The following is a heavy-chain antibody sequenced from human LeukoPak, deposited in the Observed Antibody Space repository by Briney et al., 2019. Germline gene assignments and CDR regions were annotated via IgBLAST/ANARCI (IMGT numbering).Heavy chain of an antibody. D-gene: IGHD3-16*01. Sequence: GGSLRLSCAASGFTFSSYSMNWVRQAPGKGLVWVSRINSDGSRTSYADSVKGRFTISRDNAKNTLYLQVNSLRAEDTAVYYCAATPVARGSFGRGRDDAFDIWGQGTMVTVSS. CDR1: GFTFSSYS. CDR2: INSDGSRT. V-gene: IGHV3-74*01. CDR3: AATPVARGSFGRGRDDAFDI. J-gene: IGHJ3*02.